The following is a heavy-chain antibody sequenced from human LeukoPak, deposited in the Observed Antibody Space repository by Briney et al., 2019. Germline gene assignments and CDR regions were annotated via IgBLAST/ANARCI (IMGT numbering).Heavy chain of an antibody. J-gene: IGHJ4*02. CDR2: ISAYNGKT. V-gene: IGHV1-18*01. CDR1: GYTFTRYG. D-gene: IGHD1-20*01. CDR3: ARGPPLTGALEKSLDY. Sequence: ASVKVSCKASGYTFTRYGISWVRQAPGQGLEWMGWISAYNGKTNYAQKLQGRVTMTTDTSTTTAYMELRSLRSDDTAVYYCARGPPLTGALEKSLDYWGQGTLVTVSS.